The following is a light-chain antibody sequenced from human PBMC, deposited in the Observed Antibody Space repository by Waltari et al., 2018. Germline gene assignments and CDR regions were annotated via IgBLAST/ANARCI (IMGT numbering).Light chain of an antibody. Sequence: QVVLTQSPSASASLGASVKLTCTLSSRHSNYAIAWHQQQPEKGPRFLIRLNSDGSHNKGDGIPDRFSGSSSGAERYLTISNLQSEDEADYYCQTWGVGIPWVFGGGTKLTVL. J-gene: IGLJ3*02. CDR3: QTWGVGIPWV. V-gene: IGLV4-69*02. CDR1: SRHSNYA. CDR2: LNSDGSH.